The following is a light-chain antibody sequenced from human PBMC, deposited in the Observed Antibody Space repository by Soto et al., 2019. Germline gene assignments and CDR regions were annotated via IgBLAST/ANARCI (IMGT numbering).Light chain of an antibody. CDR1: QSVSSSY. J-gene: IGKJ2*01. CDR2: GAS. Sequence: EIVLTQSRGTLSLSPGERATLSCRASQSVSSSYLAWYQQKPGQAPRLLIYGASSRATGIPDRFSGSGSGTDFILTIRRLEPEDFAVYYCQQYGSSPPYTFGQGTKLEIK. CDR3: QQYGSSPPYT. V-gene: IGKV3-20*01.